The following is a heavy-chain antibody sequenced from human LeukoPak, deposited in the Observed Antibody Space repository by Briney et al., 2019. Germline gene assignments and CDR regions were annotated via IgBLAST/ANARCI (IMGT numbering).Heavy chain of an antibody. CDR2: INHSGST. J-gene: IGHJ6*03. D-gene: IGHD2-15*01. CDR3: ARGYNPLGYCNGGSCYYYYYMDV. V-gene: IGHV4-34*01. CDR1: GGSFSGYY. Sequence: SETLSLTCAIYGGSFSGYYWSWIRQPPGKGLEWIGEINHSGSTNYNPSLKSRVTISVDTSKNQFSLKLSSVTAADTAVYYCARGYNPLGYCNGGSCYYYYYMDVWGKGTTVTVSS.